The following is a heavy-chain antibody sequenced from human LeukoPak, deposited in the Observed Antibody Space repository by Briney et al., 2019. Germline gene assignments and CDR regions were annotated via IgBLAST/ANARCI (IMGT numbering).Heavy chain of an antibody. D-gene: IGHD2-15*01. CDR1: GYSFTSYW. Sequence: GESLQISCKGSGYSFTSYWIGWVRQLPGKGLEWMGIIYLGDSDTRYSPSFQGQVTISADKSISTAYLQWSSLKASDTAMYYCARQDMEYYFDYWGQGTLVTVSS. J-gene: IGHJ4*02. CDR3: ARQDMEYYFDY. V-gene: IGHV5-51*01. CDR2: IYLGDSDT.